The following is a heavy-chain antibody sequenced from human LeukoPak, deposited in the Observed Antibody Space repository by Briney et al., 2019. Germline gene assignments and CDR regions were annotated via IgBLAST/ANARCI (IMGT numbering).Heavy chain of an antibody. Sequence: ASVKVSCKASGGSFSSYAISWLRQAPGQGLEWMGRISPIFGTPNYAQRFQGRVTITTDESTSTVYMELSSLKSEDTAVYYCARVSIAAASNWFDPWGQGTLVTVSS. V-gene: IGHV1-69*05. CDR2: ISPIFGTP. J-gene: IGHJ5*02. CDR3: ARVSIAAASNWFDP. CDR1: GGSFSSYA. D-gene: IGHD6-13*01.